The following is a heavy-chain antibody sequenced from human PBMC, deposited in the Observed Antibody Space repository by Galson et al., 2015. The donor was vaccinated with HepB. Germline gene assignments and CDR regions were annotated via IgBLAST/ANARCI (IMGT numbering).Heavy chain of an antibody. V-gene: IGHV1-69*13. CDR1: GGTFSSYA. Sequence: SVKVSCKASGGTFSSYATSWVRQAPGQGLEWMGGIIPIFGTANYAQKFQGRVTITADESTSTAYMELSSLRSEDTAVYYCARVGGYGYENWFDPWGQGTLVTVSS. J-gene: IGHJ5*02. D-gene: IGHD5-18*01. CDR3: ARVGGYGYENWFDP. CDR2: IIPIFGTA.